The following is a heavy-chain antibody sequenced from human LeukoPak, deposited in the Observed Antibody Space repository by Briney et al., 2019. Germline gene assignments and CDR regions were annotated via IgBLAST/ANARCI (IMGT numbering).Heavy chain of an antibody. CDR3: ARAIYGDYVGFYYYYYMDV. CDR2: IYTSGST. D-gene: IGHD4-17*01. CDR1: GGSISSYY. Sequence: SETLSLTCTVSGGSISSYYWSWIRQPAGKGLEWIGRIYTSGSTNYNPSLKSRVTMSVDTSKNQFSLKLSSVTAADTAVYYCARAIYGDYVGFYYYYYMDVWGKGTTVTVSS. V-gene: IGHV4-4*07. J-gene: IGHJ6*03.